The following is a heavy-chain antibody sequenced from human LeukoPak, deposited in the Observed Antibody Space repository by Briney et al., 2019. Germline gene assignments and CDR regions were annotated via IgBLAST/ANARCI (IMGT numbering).Heavy chain of an antibody. D-gene: IGHD5-24*01. CDR3: TRTIEGAFDI. CDR2: IRSKAYGGTT. CDR1: GFTFGDYA. J-gene: IGHJ3*02. V-gene: IGHV3-49*04. Sequence: RPGGSLRLSCTVSGFTFGDYAMSWVRQAPGKGLEWVGFIRSKAYGGTTEYAASVKGRFTISRDDSKSIAYLQMNSLKTEDTAVYYCTRTIEGAFDIWGQGTMVTVSS.